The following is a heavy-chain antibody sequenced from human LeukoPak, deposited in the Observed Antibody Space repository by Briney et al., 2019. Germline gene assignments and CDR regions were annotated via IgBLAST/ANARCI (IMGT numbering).Heavy chain of an antibody. D-gene: IGHD3-16*01. CDR3: ARPYRGNYEC. J-gene: IGHJ4*02. CDR1: GFTFNNYW. Sequence: PGGSLRLSCAASGFTFNNYWMSWVRQAPGKGLEWVANIKQDGSAKNYADSVKGRFTISRDNTQNSLYLQMNSLTAEDTAVYYCARPYRGNYECWGQGTLVTVSS. CDR2: IKQDGSAK. V-gene: IGHV3-7*05.